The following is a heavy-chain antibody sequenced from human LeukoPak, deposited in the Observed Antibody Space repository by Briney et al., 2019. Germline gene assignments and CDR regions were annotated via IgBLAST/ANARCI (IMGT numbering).Heavy chain of an antibody. Sequence: SETLSLTCAVYGGSFSGYYWSWIRQPPGKGLEWIGEINHSGSTNYNPSLKSRVTISVDTSKNQFSLKLSSVTAADTAVYYCAGRTYYYDSSGYYFHSPFDYWGQGTLVTVSS. J-gene: IGHJ4*02. CDR3: AGRTYYYDSSGYYFHSPFDY. CDR1: GGSFSGYY. D-gene: IGHD3-22*01. CDR2: INHSGST. V-gene: IGHV4-34*01.